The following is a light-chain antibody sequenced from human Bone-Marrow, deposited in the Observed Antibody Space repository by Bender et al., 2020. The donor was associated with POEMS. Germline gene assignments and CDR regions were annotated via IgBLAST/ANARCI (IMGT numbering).Light chain of an antibody. CDR3: CSYSTSSTLMV. Sequence: QSALTQPASVSGSPGQSINISCAGTSSDIGGYNYVSWYQQHSGKAPKLIIYDVTHRPSGVSDRFSGSKSGTTASLTISGLQSEDEADYFCCSYSTSSTLMVFGGGTMLTVL. CDR1: SSDIGGYNY. CDR2: DVT. J-gene: IGLJ2*01. V-gene: IGLV2-14*03.